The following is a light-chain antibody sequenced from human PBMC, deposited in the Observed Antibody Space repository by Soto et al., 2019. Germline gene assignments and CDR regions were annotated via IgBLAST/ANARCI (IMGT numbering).Light chain of an antibody. Sequence: QSVLTQPPSVSGAPGQRVTISCTGSNSNIGAGYDVHWYQHLPGTAPKLLIYDNGNRPSGVPDRFSGSKSGTSASLAITGLQAEDEADYYCQSYDNRLSGDWVFGGGTQLTVL. CDR2: DNG. CDR3: QSYDNRLSGDWV. J-gene: IGLJ3*02. V-gene: IGLV1-40*01. CDR1: NSNIGAGYD.